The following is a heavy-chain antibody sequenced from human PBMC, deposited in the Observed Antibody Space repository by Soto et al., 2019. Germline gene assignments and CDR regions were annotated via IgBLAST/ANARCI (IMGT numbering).Heavy chain of an antibody. CDR2: INPNSGGT. Sequence: ASVKVSCKASGYTFTGYYMHWLRQSAGQGLEWMGWINPNSGGTNYAQKFQGRVTMTRDTSISTAYMELSRLRSDDTAVYYCARDLYSGSYYGFEWVPYFDYWGQGTLVTVSS. J-gene: IGHJ4*02. V-gene: IGHV1-2*02. CDR3: ARDLYSGSYYGFEWVPYFDY. D-gene: IGHD1-26*01. CDR1: GYTFTGYY.